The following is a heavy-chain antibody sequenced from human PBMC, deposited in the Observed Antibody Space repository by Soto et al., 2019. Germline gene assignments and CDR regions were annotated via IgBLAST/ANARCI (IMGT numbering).Heavy chain of an antibody. D-gene: IGHD1-1*01. Sequence: PGGSLRLSCAASGFTFRSYAMHWVRQAPGKGLEWVAVISYDGSNKYYADSVKGRFTISRDNSKNTLYLQMNSLRAEDTAVYYCARDNSGIFDYWGQGTLVTAPQ. CDR2: ISYDGSNK. CDR3: ARDNSGIFDY. CDR1: GFTFRSYA. J-gene: IGHJ4*02. V-gene: IGHV3-30-3*01.